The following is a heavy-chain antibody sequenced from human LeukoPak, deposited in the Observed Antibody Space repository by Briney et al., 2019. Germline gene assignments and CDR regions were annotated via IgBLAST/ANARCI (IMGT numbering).Heavy chain of an antibody. CDR1: GGSISSYY. J-gene: IGHJ4*02. D-gene: IGHD2-15*01. CDR2: INHSGST. Sequence: SETLSLTCTVSGGSISSYYWSWIRQPPGKGLEWIGEINHSGSTNYNPSLKSRVTISVDTPKNQFSLKLSSVTAADTAVYYCTVVAATLNSYWGQGTLVTVSS. V-gene: IGHV4-34*01. CDR3: TVVAATLNSY.